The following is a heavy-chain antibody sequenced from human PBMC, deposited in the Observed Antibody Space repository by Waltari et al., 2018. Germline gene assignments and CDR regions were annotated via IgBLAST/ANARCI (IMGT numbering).Heavy chain of an antibody. CDR2: LANDGRNK. J-gene: IGHJ4*02. Sequence: QVQLVESGGGAVQPGRSLRLSCAASGFSFSTYAMHWVRQAPCKGVEWVELLANDGRNKYYADSVKGRFTISRDDPKHTLYLQMNSLRTEDTAIFYCARGAGIKWNYFDYWGQGTLVTVSS. CDR3: ARGAGIKWNYFDY. V-gene: IGHV3-30-3*01. D-gene: IGHD3-10*01. CDR1: GFSFSTYA.